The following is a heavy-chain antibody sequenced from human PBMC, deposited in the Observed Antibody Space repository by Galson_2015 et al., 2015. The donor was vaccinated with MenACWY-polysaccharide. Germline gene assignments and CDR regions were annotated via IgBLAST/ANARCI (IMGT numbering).Heavy chain of an antibody. D-gene: IGHD3-22*01. V-gene: IGHV3-30*03. CDR3: KTYYYDSSGYPAFDI. CDR1: GFTFSSYG. Sequence: SLRLSCAASGFTFSSYGMHWVRQAPGKGLEWVAVISYDGSNKYYADSVKGRFTISRDNSKNTLYLQMNSLRAEDTAVYYCKTYYYDSSGYPAFDIWGQGTMVTVSS. J-gene: IGHJ3*02. CDR2: ISYDGSNK.